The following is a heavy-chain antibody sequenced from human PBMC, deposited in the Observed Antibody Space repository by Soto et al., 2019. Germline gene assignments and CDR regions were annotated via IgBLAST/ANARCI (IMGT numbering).Heavy chain of an antibody. CDR2: ISGSGGST. D-gene: IGHD4-17*01. CDR1: GFTFSSYA. CDR3: AKRTVGWYFDL. V-gene: IGHV3-23*01. J-gene: IGHJ2*01. Sequence: PGGSLRLSCAASGFTFSSYAMNWVRQAPGKGLEWVSVISGSGGSTYYADAVKGRFTISRYNSKNTLYLQMNSLRAEDTAVYYCAKRTVGWYFDLWGRGNLVTVSS.